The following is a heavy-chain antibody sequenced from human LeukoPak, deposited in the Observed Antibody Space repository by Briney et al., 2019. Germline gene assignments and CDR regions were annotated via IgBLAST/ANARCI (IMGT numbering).Heavy chain of an antibody. D-gene: IGHD4/OR15-4a*01. CDR3: AHRLDYGDNFFAFDI. CDR2: IYWDDDN. CDR1: GGSISSGGYS. V-gene: IGHV2-5*08. J-gene: IGHJ3*02. Sequence: QTLSLTCAVSGGSISSGGYSWSWIRQPPGKALEWLALIYWDDDNRYSPFLKNRLTITKDASKKQVILTMTNMDPADTGTYYCAHRLDYGDNFFAFDIWGHGTMVTVSS.